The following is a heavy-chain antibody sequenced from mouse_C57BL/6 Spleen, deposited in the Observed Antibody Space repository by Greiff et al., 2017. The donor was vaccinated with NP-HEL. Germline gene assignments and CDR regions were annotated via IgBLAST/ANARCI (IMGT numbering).Heavy chain of an antibody. CDR1: GYTFTSYW. CDR2: IDPSDSET. V-gene: IGHV1-52*01. J-gene: IGHJ2*01. Sequence: QVQLQQPGAELVRPGSSVKLSCKASGYTFTSYWMHWVKQRPIQGLEWIGNIDPSDSETHYNQKFKDKATLTVDKSSSTAYMQLSSLTSEDSAVYYCARWAVTGTGNYFDYWGQGTTLTVSS. CDR3: ARWAVTGTGNYFDY. D-gene: IGHD4-1*01.